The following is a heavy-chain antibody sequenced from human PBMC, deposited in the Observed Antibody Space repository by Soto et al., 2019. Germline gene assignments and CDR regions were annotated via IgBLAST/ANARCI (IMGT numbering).Heavy chain of an antibody. CDR1: GFTFSNAW. J-gene: IGHJ4*02. V-gene: IGHV3-15*07. Sequence: PGGSLRLSCAGSGFTFSNAWMNWVRQAPGKGLEWLGRIKSKPAGGTIDFAAPVKGRFTISRDDSKTTVYLQMNSLKSEDTAVYYCSTGGYYFDFWGQGTLVTAPQ. CDR2: IKSKPAGGTI. D-gene: IGHD3-22*01. CDR3: STGGYYFDF.